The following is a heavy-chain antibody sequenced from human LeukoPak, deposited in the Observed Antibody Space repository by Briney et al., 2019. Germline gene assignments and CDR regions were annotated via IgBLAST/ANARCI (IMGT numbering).Heavy chain of an antibody. CDR1: GGSISSYY. CDR3: ARVGPGVWFDY. Sequence: PSETLSLTCTVSGGSISSYYWSWIRQPPGKGLEWIGYIYYSGSPDYNPSLKSRVTISVDTSKNQFSLKLSSVTAADTAVYYCARVGPGVWFDYWGQGTLVTVSS. J-gene: IGHJ4*02. CDR2: IYYSGSP. D-gene: IGHD3-16*01. V-gene: IGHV4-59*08.